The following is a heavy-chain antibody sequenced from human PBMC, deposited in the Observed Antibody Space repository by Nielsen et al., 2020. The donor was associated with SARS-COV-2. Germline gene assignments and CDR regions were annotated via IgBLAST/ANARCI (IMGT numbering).Heavy chain of an antibody. D-gene: IGHD1-26*01. V-gene: IGHV4-34*01. J-gene: IGHJ6*03. CDR1: GGSFSGYY. CDR3: ARNRVGATRYMDV. Sequence: SETLSLTCAVYGGSFSGYYWSWIRQLPGKGLEWIGEINHSGSTNYNPSLKSRVTISVDTSKNQFSLKLSSVTAADTAVYYCARNRVGATRYMDVWGKGTTVTVSS. CDR2: INHSGST.